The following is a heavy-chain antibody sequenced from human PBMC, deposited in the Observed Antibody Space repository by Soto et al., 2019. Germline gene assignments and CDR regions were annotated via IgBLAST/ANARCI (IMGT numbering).Heavy chain of an antibody. V-gene: IGHV4-30-4*01. CDR1: GGSISSGDYY. CDR3: ASATVTTRGFNYYYGMDV. J-gene: IGHJ6*02. CDR2: IYYSGST. D-gene: IGHD4-4*01. Sequence: LSLTCTVSGGSISSGDYYWSWIRQPPGKGLEWIGYIYYSGSTYYNPSLKSRVTISVDTSKNQFSLKLSSVTAADTAVYYCASATVTTRGFNYYYGMDVWGQGTTVTVSS.